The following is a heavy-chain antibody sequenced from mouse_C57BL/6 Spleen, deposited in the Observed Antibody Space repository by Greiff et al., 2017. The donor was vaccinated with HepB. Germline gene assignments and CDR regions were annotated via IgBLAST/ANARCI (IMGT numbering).Heavy chain of an antibody. D-gene: IGHD2-5*01. CDR1: GFNIKDDY. CDR2: IDPENGDT. J-gene: IGHJ3*01. V-gene: IGHV14-4*01. CDR3: TTYYSTYEAY. Sequence: EVQLQQPGAELVRPGASVKLSCTASGFNIKDDYMHWVKPRPDQGPAWIGWIDPENGDTEYASKFQGKATITADTSSNTAYLQRSSLTSENTAVYYCTTYYSTYEAYWGQVALVTVSA.